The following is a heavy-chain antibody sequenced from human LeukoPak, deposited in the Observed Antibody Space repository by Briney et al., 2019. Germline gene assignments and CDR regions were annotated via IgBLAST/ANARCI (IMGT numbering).Heavy chain of an antibody. CDR1: GSSFTYRY. J-gene: IGHJ3*02. CDR3: ASHLEWSQGDAFDI. V-gene: IGHV1-45*02. CDR2: VTPFNNRT. Sequence: ASVKVSCKASGSSFTYRYLHWVRQAPGQALERMGWVTPFNNRTNYAQKFQDRVSFTWDRSVTTAYMELTSLRSEDTAVFFCASHLEWSQGDAFDIWGQGTLVTVSS. D-gene: IGHD3-3*01.